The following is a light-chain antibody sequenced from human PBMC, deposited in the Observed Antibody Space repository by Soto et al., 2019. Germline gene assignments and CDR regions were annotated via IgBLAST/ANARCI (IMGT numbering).Light chain of an antibody. Sequence: IVLTQYPGTLSLSPGERATLSCRASQSVSSNYLAWYQQKPGQAPRLLIYAASSRATDIPDRFSGSGSGTDFTLTISRLEPEDFAVYYCQRYGGSLWTFGQGTKVEIK. CDR1: QSVSSNY. CDR2: AAS. CDR3: QRYGGSLWT. J-gene: IGKJ1*01. V-gene: IGKV3-20*01.